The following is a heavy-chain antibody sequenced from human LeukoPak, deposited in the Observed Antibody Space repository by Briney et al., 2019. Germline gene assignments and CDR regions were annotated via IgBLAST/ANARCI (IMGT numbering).Heavy chain of an antibody. CDR1: SESFSGGY. D-gene: IGHD3-22*01. V-gene: IGHV4-34*01. CDR3: ARGLDRSKTGC. Sequence: PSETLSLTCSVYSESFSGGYWSWIRQPPGKGLDWIGEISDNEGIKYSPSLKSRVTISVDTSKNQFSLKLTSVTAADTAVYYCARGLDRSKTGCWGQGSLVTVSS. J-gene: IGHJ4*02. CDR2: ISDNEGI.